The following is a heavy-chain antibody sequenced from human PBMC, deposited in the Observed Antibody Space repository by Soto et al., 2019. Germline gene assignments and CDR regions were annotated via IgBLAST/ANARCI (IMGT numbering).Heavy chain of an antibody. CDR1: GYTFTSYG. CDR2: ISAYNGNT. V-gene: IGHV1-18*01. D-gene: IGHD6-13*01. CDR3: ARDERYSSSWYHFDY. Sequence: ASVKVSCKASGYTFTSYGISWVRQAPGQGLEWMGWISAYNGNTNYAQKLQGRVTMTTDTSTSTAYMELRSLRSDDTAVYYCARDERYSSSWYHFDYWGQGTLVTVSS. J-gene: IGHJ4*02.